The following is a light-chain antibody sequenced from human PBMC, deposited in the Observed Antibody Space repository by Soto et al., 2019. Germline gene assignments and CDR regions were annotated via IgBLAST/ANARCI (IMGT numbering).Light chain of an antibody. J-gene: IGKJ4*01. CDR1: QSIISY. Sequence: DIQMTQSPSSLSASVGDRVTIICRASQSIISYLNWYQQKPGKAPKLLISAASSLQSGVPSRFSGSGSGTHFTLTISSLLPEDFATYYCQQSYSIPPLTFGGGTKVEIK. V-gene: IGKV1-39*01. CDR3: QQSYSIPPLT. CDR2: AAS.